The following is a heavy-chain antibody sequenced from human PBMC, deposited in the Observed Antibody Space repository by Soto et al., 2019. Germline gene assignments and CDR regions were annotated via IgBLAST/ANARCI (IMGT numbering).Heavy chain of an antibody. Sequence: SETLSLTCAVSGGSISSGGYSWSWIRQPPGKGLEWIGYIYHSGSTYYNPSLKSRVTISVDRSKNQFSLKLSSVTAADTAVYYCARNPPSEAWYFDYWGQGTLVTVSS. CDR3: ARNPPSEAWYFDY. V-gene: IGHV4-30-2*01. D-gene: IGHD3-10*01. CDR1: GGSISSGGYS. J-gene: IGHJ4*02. CDR2: IYHSGST.